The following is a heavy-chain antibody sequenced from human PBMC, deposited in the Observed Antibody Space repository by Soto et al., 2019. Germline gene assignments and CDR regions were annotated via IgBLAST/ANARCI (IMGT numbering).Heavy chain of an antibody. CDR1: GFTFSSYA. CDR3: ARRIPFGYAMDV. CDR2: ITSNGNYT. D-gene: IGHD2-21*01. V-gene: IGHV3-64*01. Sequence: EVQVVESGGGLVQPGGSLRLSCAASGFTFSSYAMHWVRQAPGKGLEYVSVITSNGNYTDYASSVKGRFTISRDNSKNTLYLQMGILRAEDMAVYYCARRIPFGYAMDVWGQGTTVTVSS. J-gene: IGHJ6*02.